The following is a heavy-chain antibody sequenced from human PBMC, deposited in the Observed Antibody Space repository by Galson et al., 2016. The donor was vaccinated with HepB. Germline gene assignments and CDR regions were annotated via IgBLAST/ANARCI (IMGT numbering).Heavy chain of an antibody. V-gene: IGHV3-30*03. CDR3: ARGSPYVKTSSRGGISVRRAPNF. Sequence: SLRLSCAVSGFTFSHYGMHWVRQAPGKGLAWVASLSSDGTKKYYADSVKGRFTVSRDNSKNTVYLEVNSLRAEDTAVFYCARGSPYVKTSSRGGISVRRAPNFWGRGTLVIVTS. D-gene: IGHD2-15*01. J-gene: IGHJ4*02. CDR2: LSSDGTKK. CDR1: GFTFSHYG.